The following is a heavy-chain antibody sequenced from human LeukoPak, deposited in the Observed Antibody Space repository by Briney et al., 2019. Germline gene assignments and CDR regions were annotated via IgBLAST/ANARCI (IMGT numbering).Heavy chain of an antibody. J-gene: IGHJ6*03. CDR2: ISGSGGST. Sequence: PGGSLRLSCAASGFTFSSYAMSWVRQAPGKGLEWVSAISGSGGSTYYADSVKGRFTISRDNSKNTLYLQMNSLRAEDTAVYYCAKRVVTAEYQYYYYMDVWGKGTTVTISS. V-gene: IGHV3-23*01. D-gene: IGHD2-21*02. CDR1: GFTFSSYA. CDR3: AKRVVTAEYQYYYYMDV.